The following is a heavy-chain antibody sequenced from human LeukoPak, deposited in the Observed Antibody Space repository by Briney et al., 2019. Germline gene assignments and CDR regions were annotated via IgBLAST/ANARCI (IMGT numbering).Heavy chain of an antibody. Sequence: GGSLSLSCPVSGFTLSSYAMHWVRQPPGKWLEWVAFISYDGSNKYYADFMKGRPTISRDNSKNTPYLQMNRLRAEDTAVYYRARELYFDWLLDYWGQGTLVTVSS. J-gene: IGHJ4*02. V-gene: IGHV3-30-3*01. CDR1: GFTLSSYA. CDR3: ARELYFDWLLDY. D-gene: IGHD3-9*01. CDR2: ISYDGSNK.